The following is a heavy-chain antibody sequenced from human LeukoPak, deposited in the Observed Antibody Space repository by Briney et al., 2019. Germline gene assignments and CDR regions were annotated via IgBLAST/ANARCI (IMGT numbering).Heavy chain of an antibody. CDR1: GGSFSGYY. D-gene: IGHD3-3*01. Sequence: SETLSLTCTVYGGSFSGYYWTWVRQPPGKGLEWIGEINHSGSTNYNPSLKSRVTISVDTSKNQFSLKLSSVTAADTAVYYCASKPPITIFGVVIPWGQGTLVTVSS. J-gene: IGHJ5*02. CDR2: INHSGST. CDR3: ASKPPITIFGVVIP. V-gene: IGHV4-34*01.